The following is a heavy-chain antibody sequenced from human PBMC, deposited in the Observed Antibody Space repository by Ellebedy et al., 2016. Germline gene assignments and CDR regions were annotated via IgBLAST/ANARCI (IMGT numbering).Heavy chain of an antibody. J-gene: IGHJ6*03. D-gene: IGHD6-6*01. Sequence: SETLSLXCTVSGGSISSSSYYWGWIRQPPGKGLEWIGSIYYSGSTYYNPSLKSRVTISVDTSKNQFSLKLSSVTAADTAVYYCARDRGIAARPYYYYYMDVWGKGTTVTVSS. CDR1: GGSISSSSYY. V-gene: IGHV4-39*07. CDR3: ARDRGIAARPYYYYYMDV. CDR2: IYYSGST.